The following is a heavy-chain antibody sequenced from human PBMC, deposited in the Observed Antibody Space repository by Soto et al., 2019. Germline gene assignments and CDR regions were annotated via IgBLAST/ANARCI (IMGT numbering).Heavy chain of an antibody. CDR2: ITGSGGST. V-gene: IGHV3-23*01. D-gene: IGHD3-10*01. Sequence: GGSLRLSCTASGIIFSAFAMSWVRQAPGKGLEWVSGITGSGGSTNYADSVKGRFTIFRDNSRDTLYLQMHSLGVDDTAIYYCAIASVTRIRGEPPAHWGQGTLVTVSS. J-gene: IGHJ4*02. CDR1: GIIFSAFA. CDR3: AIASVTRIRGEPPAH.